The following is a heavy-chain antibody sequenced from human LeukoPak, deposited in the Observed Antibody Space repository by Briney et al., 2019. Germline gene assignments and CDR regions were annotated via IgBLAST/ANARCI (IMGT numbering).Heavy chain of an antibody. D-gene: IGHD4-17*01. Sequence: GGSLRLSCAASGFTFSSYAMHWVRQAPGKGLEWVAVISYDGSNKYYADSVKGRFTISRDNSKNTLYLQMNSLRAEDTAVYYCARDTHLDGDYPPVGLFDYWGQGTLVTVSS. CDR2: ISYDGSNK. CDR3: ARDTHLDGDYPPVGLFDY. V-gene: IGHV3-30-3*01. J-gene: IGHJ4*02. CDR1: GFTFSSYA.